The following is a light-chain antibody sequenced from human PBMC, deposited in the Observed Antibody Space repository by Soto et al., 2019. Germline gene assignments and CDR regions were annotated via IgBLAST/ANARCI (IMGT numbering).Light chain of an antibody. CDR3: QQLNSYPPWT. J-gene: IGKJ1*01. CDR2: AAS. CDR1: QTISSY. Sequence: DILMTQSPSSLSASVGDTVAITCRASQTISSYLAWYQQKPGKAPKLLIYAASTLQSGVPSRFSGSGSGTDFTLTISSLQPEDFATYYCQQLNSYPPWTFGQGTKVDIK. V-gene: IGKV1-9*01.